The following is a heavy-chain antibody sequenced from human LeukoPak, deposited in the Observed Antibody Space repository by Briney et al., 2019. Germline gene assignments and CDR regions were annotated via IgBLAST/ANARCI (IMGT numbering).Heavy chain of an antibody. V-gene: IGHV3-23*01. J-gene: IGHJ4*02. CDR2: ISGSGGST. Sequence: GGSLRLSCAASGFTFSSYAISWVRQAPGKGLEWVSAISGSGGSTYYADSVKGRFTISRDNSKNTLYLQMNSLRAEDTAVYYCAKTPILLWFGEPIDYWGQGTLVTVSS. CDR3: AKTPILLWFGEPIDY. D-gene: IGHD3-10*01. CDR1: GFTFSSYA.